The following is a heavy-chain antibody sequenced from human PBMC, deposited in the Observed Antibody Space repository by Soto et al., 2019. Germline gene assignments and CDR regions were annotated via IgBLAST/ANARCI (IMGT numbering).Heavy chain of an antibody. J-gene: IGHJ4*02. CDR1: GFTFDDYA. Sequence: VQLVESGGGLVQPGRSLRLSCAASGFTFDDYAMHWVRQAPGKGLEWVSGISWNSGSIGYADSVKGRFTISRDNAKNSLYLQMNSLRAEDTALYYCAAQGSGYCSGGSCSAQFDYWGQGTLVTVSS. V-gene: IGHV3-9*01. CDR3: AAQGSGYCSGGSCSAQFDY. CDR2: ISWNSGSI. D-gene: IGHD2-15*01.